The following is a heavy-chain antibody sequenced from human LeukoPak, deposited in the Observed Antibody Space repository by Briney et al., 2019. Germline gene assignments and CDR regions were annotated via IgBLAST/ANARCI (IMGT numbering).Heavy chain of an antibody. Sequence: SETLSLACTVSGGSISSSSYYWGWIRQPPGKGLEWIGSIYYSGSTYYNPSLKSRVTISVDTSKNQFSLKLSSVTAADTAVYYCAREFKGDYRNNWFDPWGQGTLVTVSS. V-gene: IGHV4-39*07. J-gene: IGHJ5*02. CDR1: GGSISSSSYY. CDR2: IYYSGST. CDR3: AREFKGDYRNNWFDP. D-gene: IGHD4-17*01.